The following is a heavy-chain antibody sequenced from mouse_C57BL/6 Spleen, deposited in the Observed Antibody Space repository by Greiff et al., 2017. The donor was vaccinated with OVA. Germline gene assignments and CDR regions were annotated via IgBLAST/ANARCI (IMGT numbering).Heavy chain of an antibody. CDR1: GFTFSDYG. D-gene: IGHD2-3*01. CDR3: ASLLDGYYYAMDY. CDR2: ISSGSSTI. J-gene: IGHJ4*01. Sequence: EVHLVESGGGLVKPGGSLKLSCAASGFTFSDYGMHWVRPAPEKGLEWVAYISSGSSTIYYADTVQGRFTISRDNAKNTLFLQMTSLRSEDTAMYYCASLLDGYYYAMDYWGQGTSVTVSS. V-gene: IGHV5-17*01.